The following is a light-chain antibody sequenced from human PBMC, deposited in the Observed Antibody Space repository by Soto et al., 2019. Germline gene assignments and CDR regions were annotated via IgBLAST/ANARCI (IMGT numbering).Light chain of an antibody. J-gene: IGLJ2*01. CDR1: SSDIGNYNL. Sequence: QSALTQPASVSGSPGQSITISCTGTSSDIGNYNLVSWYQQHPGEAPKLMIYDGSKRPSGVSNRFSASKSGNTASLTISGLQAEDEADYYCCSFAGSSPSFGGGTKVTVL. V-gene: IGLV2-23*01. CDR2: DGS. CDR3: CSFAGSSPS.